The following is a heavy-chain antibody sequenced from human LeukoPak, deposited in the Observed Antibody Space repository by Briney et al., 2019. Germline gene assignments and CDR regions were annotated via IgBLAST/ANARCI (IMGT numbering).Heavy chain of an antibody. CDR2: TYYSGST. D-gene: IGHD3-22*01. J-gene: IGHJ3*02. Sequence: PSETLSLTCTVSGGSISSGGYYWSWIRQHPGKGLEWIGYTYYSGSTYYNPSLKSRVTISVDTSKNQFSLKLSSVTAADKAVYYCARGMIVVIDDAFDIWGQGTMVTVSS. CDR3: ARGMIVVIDDAFDI. CDR1: GGSISSGGYY. V-gene: IGHV4-31*03.